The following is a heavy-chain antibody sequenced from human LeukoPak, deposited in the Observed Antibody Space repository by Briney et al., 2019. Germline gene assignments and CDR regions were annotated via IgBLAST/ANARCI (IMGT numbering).Heavy chain of an antibody. CDR1: GFTFSSYG. CDR3: AKAIPAAVS. J-gene: IGHJ5*02. Sequence: GGSLRLSCAASGFTFSSYGMHWVRQAPGKGLEWVAVISYDGSNKYYADSVKGRFTISRDNSKNTLYLQMNSLRAEDTAVYYCAKAIPAAVSWGQGTLVTVSS. V-gene: IGHV3-30*18. CDR2: ISYDGSNK. D-gene: IGHD2-2*01.